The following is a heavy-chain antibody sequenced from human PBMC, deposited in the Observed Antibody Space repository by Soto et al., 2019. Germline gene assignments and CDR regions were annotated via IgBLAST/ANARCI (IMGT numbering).Heavy chain of an antibody. CDR1: GYTFTTHG. J-gene: IGHJ5*02. CDR3: ARDLGYCRSGTCYREWFDP. V-gene: IGHV1-18*01. D-gene: IGHD2-15*01. CDR2: VSGDNGHT. Sequence: QVQLVQSGAEVKKPGASVKVSCKASGYTFTTHGISWVRQAPGQGLEWMGWVSGDNGHTNYAQSLQGRVTMNTDTYTKTAYMELRSLRSDDTAVYYCARDLGYCRSGTCYREWFDPWGQGTLVTVSS.